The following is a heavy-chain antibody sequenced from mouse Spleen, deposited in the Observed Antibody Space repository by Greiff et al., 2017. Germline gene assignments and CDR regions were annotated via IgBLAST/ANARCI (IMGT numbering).Heavy chain of an antibody. J-gene: IGHJ1*03. Sequence: EVMLVESGGGLVKPGGSLKLSCAASGFTFSDYGMHWVRQAPEKGLEWVAYISSGSSTIYYADTVKGRFTISRDNAKNTLFLQMTSLRSEDTAMYYCARWAQLGVGWYFDVWGTGTTVTVSS. CDR1: GFTFSDYG. CDR2: ISSGSSTI. CDR3: ARWAQLGVGWYFDV. V-gene: IGHV5-17*01. D-gene: IGHD4-1*02.